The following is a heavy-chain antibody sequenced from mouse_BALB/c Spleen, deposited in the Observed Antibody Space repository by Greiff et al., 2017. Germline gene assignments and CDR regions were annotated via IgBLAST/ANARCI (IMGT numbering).Heavy chain of an antibody. CDR3: ARDEGFWFAY. CDR1: GYSITSGYY. J-gene: IGHJ3*01. Sequence: EVQLQESGPGLVKPSQSLSLTCSVTGYSITSGYYWNWIRQFPGNKLEWMGYISYDGSNNYNPSLKNRISITRDTSKNQFFLKLNSVTTEDTATYCCARDEGFWFAYWGQGTLVTVSA. CDR2: ISYDGSN. V-gene: IGHV3-6*02.